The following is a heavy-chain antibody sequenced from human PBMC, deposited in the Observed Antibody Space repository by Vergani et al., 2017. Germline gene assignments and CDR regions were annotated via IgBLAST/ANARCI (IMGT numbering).Heavy chain of an antibody. CDR3: ARVFSWSNDY. D-gene: IGHD6-13*01. CDR1: GFTFSSYE. V-gene: IGHV3-48*03. CDR2: ISSSGSTI. Sequence: EVQLVESGGGLVQPGGSLRLSCAASGFTFSSYEMNWVRQAPGKGLEWVSYISSSGSTIYYADSVKGRFTISRDNAKNSLYLQMNSLRAEDTAVYYCARVFSWSNDYWGQGTLVTVSS. J-gene: IGHJ4*02.